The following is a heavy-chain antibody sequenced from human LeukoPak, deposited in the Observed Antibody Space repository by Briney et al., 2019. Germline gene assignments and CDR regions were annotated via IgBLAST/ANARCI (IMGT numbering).Heavy chain of an antibody. CDR1: GFTFSSYA. V-gene: IGHV3-23*01. CDR3: AKDYYDSSGYYEDAFDI. CDR2: ISGSGGST. D-gene: IGHD3-22*01. J-gene: IGHJ3*02. Sequence: GGSLRLSCAASGFTFSSYAMSWVRQAPGKGLEWVSAISGSGGSTYYADSVKGRFTISRDNSKSTLYLQMNSLRAEDTAVYYCAKDYYDSSGYYEDAFDIWGQGTMVTVSS.